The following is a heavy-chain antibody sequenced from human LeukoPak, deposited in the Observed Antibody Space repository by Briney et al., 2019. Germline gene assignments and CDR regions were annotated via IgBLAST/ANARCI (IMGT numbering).Heavy chain of an antibody. CDR2: IIPIFGTA. D-gene: IGHD6-6*01. CDR3: ARGGIAARPVDY. V-gene: IGHV1-69*13. J-gene: IGHJ4*02. CDR1: GGTFSSYA. Sequence: SVKVSCKASGGTFSSYAISWVRQAPGQGLEWMGGIIPIFGTANYAQKFQGRVTITADESTSTAYMELSSLRSEDTAVYYCARGGIAARPVDYWGQGTLVAVSS.